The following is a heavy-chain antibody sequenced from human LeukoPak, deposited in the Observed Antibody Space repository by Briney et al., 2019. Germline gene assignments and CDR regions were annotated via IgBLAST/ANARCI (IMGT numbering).Heavy chain of an antibody. D-gene: IGHD6-19*01. CDR1: GYTFTCYY. V-gene: IGHV1-2*04. Sequence: ASVKVSCKASGYTFTCYYMHWVRQAPGQGLEWMGWINPNSGGTNYAQKFQGWVTMTRDTSISTAYMELSRLRSDDTAVYYCAREGIAVAGTLGYWGQGTLVTVSS. J-gene: IGHJ4*02. CDR2: INPNSGGT. CDR3: AREGIAVAGTLGY.